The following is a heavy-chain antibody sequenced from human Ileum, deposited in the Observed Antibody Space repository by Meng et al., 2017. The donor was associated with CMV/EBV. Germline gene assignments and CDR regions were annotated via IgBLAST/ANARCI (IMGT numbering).Heavy chain of an antibody. Sequence: GGSLRLSCAASGFTFSSYSMNWVRQAPGKGLEWVSYISGSSSTIYYVDSVRGRFTISRDNAKNSLYLQMNSLRAEDTAVYYCARDGNQGDYWGQGTLVTVSS. D-gene: IGHD1-26*01. J-gene: IGHJ4*02. CDR2: ISGSSSTI. CDR1: GFTFSSYS. CDR3: ARDGNQGDY. V-gene: IGHV3-48*04.